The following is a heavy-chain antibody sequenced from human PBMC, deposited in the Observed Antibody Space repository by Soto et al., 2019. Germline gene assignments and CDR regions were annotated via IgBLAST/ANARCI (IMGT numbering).Heavy chain of an antibody. CDR3: ARQLYSSSWYN. D-gene: IGHD6-13*01. CDR1: GYSFTSYW. Sequence: GESLKISCEASGYSFTSYWIAWVRQMPGKGLEWMGIIHPSDSDTRYSPSFQGQVTISVDKSISTAYLQWSSLKASDTAMYYCARQLYSSSWYNWGQGXLVTVSS. V-gene: IGHV5-51*01. CDR2: IHPSDSDT. J-gene: IGHJ4*02.